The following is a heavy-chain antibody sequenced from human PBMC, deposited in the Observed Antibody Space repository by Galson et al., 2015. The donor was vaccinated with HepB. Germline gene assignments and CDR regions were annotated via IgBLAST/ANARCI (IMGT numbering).Heavy chain of an antibody. CDR1: GFTFSSYG. V-gene: IGHV3-30*18. CDR3: AKDSSWIQLWSSRYFDH. CDR2: ISYDGSNK. Sequence: SLRLSCAASGFTFSSYGMHWVRQAPGKGLEWVAVISYDGSNKYYADSVKGRFTISRDNSKNTLYLQMNSLRAEDTAVYYCAKDSSWIQLWSSRYFDHWGQGTLVTVSS. D-gene: IGHD5-18*01. J-gene: IGHJ4*02.